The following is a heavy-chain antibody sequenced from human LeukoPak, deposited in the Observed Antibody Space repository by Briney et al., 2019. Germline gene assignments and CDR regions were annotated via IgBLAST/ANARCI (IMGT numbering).Heavy chain of an antibody. Sequence: PGGSLRLSCAASGFTVSDNYMSWVRQAPGKGLEWVSVIYSGGATYYADSVKGRFTISRDDSKNTLFLQMNSLRAEDTAVYYCARAPREYSSGLAAFDIWGQGTMVTVSS. CDR3: ARAPREYSSGLAAFDI. J-gene: IGHJ3*02. CDR1: GFTVSDNY. CDR2: IYSGGAT. D-gene: IGHD6-19*01. V-gene: IGHV3-53*01.